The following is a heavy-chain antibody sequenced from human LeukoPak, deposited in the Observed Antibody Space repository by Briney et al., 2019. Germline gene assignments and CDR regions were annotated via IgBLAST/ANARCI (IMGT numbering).Heavy chain of an antibody. J-gene: IGHJ4*02. V-gene: IGHV3-21*01. CDR1: GFTFNIYS. Sequence: GGSLRLSCAASGFTFNIYSMNWVRQAPGKGLEWVSSISGTSNYIYYADSVKGRFTISRDNSKNTLYLQMNSLRAEDTAVYYCAGYNYGKFDYWGQGTLVTVSS. D-gene: IGHD5-18*01. CDR2: ISGTSNYI. CDR3: AGYNYGKFDY.